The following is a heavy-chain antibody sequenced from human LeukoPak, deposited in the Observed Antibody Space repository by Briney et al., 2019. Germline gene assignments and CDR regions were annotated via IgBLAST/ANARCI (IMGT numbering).Heavy chain of an antibody. V-gene: IGHV1-69*04. CDR2: IIPILGIA. D-gene: IGHD3-10*01. CDR1: GGTFSSYA. CDR3: AREERKGSGSYYPFDY. J-gene: IGHJ4*02. Sequence: GSSVKVSCKASGGTFSSYAISWVRQAPGQGLERMGRIIPILGIANYAQKFQGRVTITADKSTSTAYMELSSLRSEDTAVYYCAREERKGSGSYYPFDYWGQGTLVTVSS.